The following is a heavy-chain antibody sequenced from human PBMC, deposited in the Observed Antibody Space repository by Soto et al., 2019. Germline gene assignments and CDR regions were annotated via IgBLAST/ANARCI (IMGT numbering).Heavy chain of an antibody. J-gene: IGHJ6*02. CDR1: GYNFTSYW. CDR3: ARYSTYYYYGMDV. D-gene: IGHD1-26*01. CDR2: IYPDDSDT. V-gene: IGHV5-51*01. Sequence: PGESLKISCKGSGYNFTSYWIAWVRQMPGKGLEWMGIIYPDDSDTRYSPSFHGQVTISADKSISTAYLQWSSLKASDTAIYYCARYSTYYYYGMDVWGQGTTVTVSS.